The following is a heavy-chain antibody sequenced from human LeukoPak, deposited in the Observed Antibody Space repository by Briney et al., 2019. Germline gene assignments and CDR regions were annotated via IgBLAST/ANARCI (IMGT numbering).Heavy chain of an antibody. J-gene: IGHJ4*02. V-gene: IGHV3-30*18. CDR3: ANIAVAGTFDY. CDR2: ISYDGSNK. CDR1: GFSFNSYG. D-gene: IGHD6-19*01. Sequence: PGGSLRLSCTASGFSFNSYGMHWVRQAPGKGLEWVAVISYDGSNKYYADSVRGRFTISRDNSKNTLYLQMNSLRAEDTAVYYCANIAVAGTFDYWGQGTLVTVSS.